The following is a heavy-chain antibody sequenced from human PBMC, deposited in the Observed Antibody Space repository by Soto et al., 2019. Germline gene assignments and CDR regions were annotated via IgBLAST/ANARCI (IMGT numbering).Heavy chain of an antibody. CDR1: NGSLNFYY. J-gene: IGHJ5*02. Sequence: PSETLSLTCNVSNGSLNFYYWSWIRQPPGKGLEWIGYIYYSGSTNYNPSLKSRVTISVDTSKNQFSLKLSSVTAADTAVYYCARAPNYDILTGPRGFDPWGQGTLVTVSS. CDR2: IYYSGST. D-gene: IGHD3-9*01. V-gene: IGHV4-59*01. CDR3: ARAPNYDILTGPRGFDP.